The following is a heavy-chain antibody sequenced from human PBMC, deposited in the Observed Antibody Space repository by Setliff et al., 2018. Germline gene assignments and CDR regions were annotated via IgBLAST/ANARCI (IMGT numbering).Heavy chain of an antibody. CDR3: ARDTWFGELFSPRYYYYYGTDV. D-gene: IGHD3-10*01. Sequence: ASVKVSCKASGYTFTSYAMHWVRQAPGQRLEWMGWINAGNGNTKYSQKFQGRVTITRDTSASTAYMELSSLRSEDTAVYYCARDTWFGELFSPRYYYYYGTDVWGQGTTVTVS. V-gene: IGHV1-3*01. J-gene: IGHJ6*02. CDR2: INAGNGNT. CDR1: GYTFTSYA.